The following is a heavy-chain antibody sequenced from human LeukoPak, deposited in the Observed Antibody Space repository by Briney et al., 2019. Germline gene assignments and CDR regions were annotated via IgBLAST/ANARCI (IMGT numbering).Heavy chain of an antibody. V-gene: IGHV4-39*01. CDR1: GGSISSSSYY. CDR2: ICYSGST. J-gene: IGHJ4*02. D-gene: IGHD2-21*01. CDR3: ACYCGSGSGKRAYAY. Sequence: SETLSLTCTVSGGSISSSSYYWVRLRQPPGQGREWIGSICYSGSTYSNPYLKGRVTIAVYTSKDQFSLKLSSVTAADTAVYYCACYCGSGSGKRAYAYWGQGALVTVSS.